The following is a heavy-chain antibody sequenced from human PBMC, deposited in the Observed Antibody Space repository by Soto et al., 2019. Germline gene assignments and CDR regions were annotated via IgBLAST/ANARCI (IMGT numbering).Heavy chain of an antibody. J-gene: IGHJ6*02. CDR2: LRSDEGGT. D-gene: IGHD2-2*01. Sequence: EGSRRLACSVSAVTFSNYAMRWVRQAPVEGSESVWALRSDEGGTYYADPEKGTFTMASDNSKITLYLQMSSPRAAGPAVYFCAGLDYRTSAGVWGQGTTVTFSS. V-gene: IGHV3-64D*06. CDR3: AGLDYRTSAGV. CDR1: AVTFSNYA.